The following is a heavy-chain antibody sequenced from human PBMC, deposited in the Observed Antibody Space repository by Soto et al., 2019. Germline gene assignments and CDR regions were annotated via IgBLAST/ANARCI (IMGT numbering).Heavy chain of an antibody. CDR1: GFIFTSYS. CDR2: IRIDSNHI. D-gene: IGHD1-26*01. CDR3: ARDLSYAFDY. V-gene: IGHV3-48*02. J-gene: IGHJ4*02. Sequence: EVQLVESGGGLVQPGGSLRLSCAASGFIFTSYSMNWDRQAPGKGLEWLSYIRIDSNHIGYADSVRGRFTISSDIAKNSLYLQMNSLRDEDTAVYYCARDLSYAFDYWGQGTLVTVSS.